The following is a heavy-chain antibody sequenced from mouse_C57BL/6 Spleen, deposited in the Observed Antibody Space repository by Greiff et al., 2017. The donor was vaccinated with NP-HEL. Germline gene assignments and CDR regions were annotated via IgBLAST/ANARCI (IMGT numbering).Heavy chain of an antibody. Sequence: EVQLQQSGPELVKMSCKASGYTFTDYNMHWVKQSHGKSLEWIGYINPNNGGTSYNQKFKGKATLTVNKSSSTAYMELRSLTSEDSAVYYCASGSSYYFDYWGQGTTLTVSS. CDR2: INPNNGGT. CDR3: ASGSSYYFDY. J-gene: IGHJ2*01. D-gene: IGHD1-1*01. CDR1: GYTFTDYN. V-gene: IGHV1-22*01.